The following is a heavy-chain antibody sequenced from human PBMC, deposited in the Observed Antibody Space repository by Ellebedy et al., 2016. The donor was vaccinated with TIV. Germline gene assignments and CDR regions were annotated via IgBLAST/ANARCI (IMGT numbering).Heavy chain of an antibody. V-gene: IGHV3-7*05. CDR2: IKQDGSEK. Sequence: PGGSLRLSCAASGFTFSSYWMSWVRQAPGKGLEWVANIKQDGSEKYYVDSVKGRFTISRDNAKNSLYLQMNGLRPEDTALYYCAKDEILTLLCMDVWGQGTTVSVSS. CDR1: GFTFSSYW. J-gene: IGHJ6*02. CDR3: AKDEILTLLCMDV. D-gene: IGHD3-9*01.